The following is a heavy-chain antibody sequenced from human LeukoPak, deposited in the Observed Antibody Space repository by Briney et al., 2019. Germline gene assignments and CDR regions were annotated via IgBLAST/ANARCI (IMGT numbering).Heavy chain of an antibody. CDR2: INPNSGGT. CDR1: GYTFPGYY. CDR3: AREHSSSSGKVFDY. V-gene: IGHV1-2*02. J-gene: IGHJ4*02. D-gene: IGHD6-6*01. Sequence: AASVKVSCKASGYTFPGYYMHWVRQAPGQGLEWMGWINPNSGGTNYAQKFQGRVTMTRDTSISTAYMELSRLRSDDTAVYYCAREHSSSSGKVFDYWDQGTLVTVSS.